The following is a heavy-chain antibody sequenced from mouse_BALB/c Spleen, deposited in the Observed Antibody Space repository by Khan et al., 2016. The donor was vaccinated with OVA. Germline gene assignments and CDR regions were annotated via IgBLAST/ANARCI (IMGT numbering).Heavy chain of an antibody. J-gene: IGHJ1*01. CDR2: IWAGGST. V-gene: IGHV2-9*02. CDR3: ARYYDNYGWYFDV. CDR1: GFSLTSYG. D-gene: IGHD2-1*01. Sequence: VQLQESGPAMVAPSQSLSITCTVSGFSLTSYGVHWVRQPPGKGLEWLGVIWAGGSTNYNSALMSRLRISKDNSKSQVFLKMNSLQTDDTAMYYCARYYDNYGWYFDVWGEGTTVTVSS.